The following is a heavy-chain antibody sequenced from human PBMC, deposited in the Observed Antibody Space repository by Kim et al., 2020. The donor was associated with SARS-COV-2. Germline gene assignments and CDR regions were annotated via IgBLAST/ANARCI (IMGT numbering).Heavy chain of an antibody. D-gene: IGHD6-19*01. CDR3: ARGRKQWLTYYYYYGMDV. J-gene: IGHJ6*02. V-gene: IGHV3-20*03. Sequence: KARLTISRDNAKKSLYLQMNSLKAEDTALYYCARGRKQWLTYYYYYGMDVWGQGTTVTVSS.